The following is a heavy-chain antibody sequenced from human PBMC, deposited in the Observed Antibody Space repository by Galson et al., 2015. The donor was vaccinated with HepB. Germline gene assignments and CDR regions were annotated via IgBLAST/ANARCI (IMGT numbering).Heavy chain of an antibody. D-gene: IGHD6-13*01. J-gene: IGHJ4*02. V-gene: IGHV3-48*03. Sequence: SLRLSCAASGFTFGSYEMNWVRQAPGKGLEWVSYINSSGSTIYYADSVKGRFTISRDNAKNSLYLQMNSLRAEDTAVYYCARDHRAAGTFDYWGQGTLVTVSS. CDR3: ARDHRAAGTFDY. CDR1: GFTFGSYE. CDR2: INSSGSTI.